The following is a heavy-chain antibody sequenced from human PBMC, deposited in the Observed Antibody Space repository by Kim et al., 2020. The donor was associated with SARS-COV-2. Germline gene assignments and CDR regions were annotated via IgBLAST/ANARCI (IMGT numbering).Heavy chain of an antibody. CDR3: ARAGDYSNYDY. CDR2: IYSGGST. Sequence: GGSLRLSCAASGFTVSSNYMSWVRQAPGKGLEWVSVIYSGGSTYYADSVKGRFTISRDNSKNTLYLQMNSLRAEDTAVYYCARAGDYSNYDYWGQGTLVTVSS. D-gene: IGHD4-4*01. CDR1: GFTVSSNY. V-gene: IGHV3-53*01. J-gene: IGHJ4*02.